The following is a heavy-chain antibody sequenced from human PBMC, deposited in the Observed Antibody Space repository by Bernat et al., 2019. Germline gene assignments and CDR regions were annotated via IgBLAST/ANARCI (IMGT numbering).Heavy chain of an antibody. CDR1: GFTFSSYA. J-gene: IGHJ4*02. CDR3: ARGGVDCSGGSCYSGGDY. V-gene: IGHV3-64*01. CDR2: SSSNGGST. Sequence: EVQLVESGGGLVQPGGSLRLSCAASGFTFSSYAMHWVRQAPGKGLEYVSASSSNGGSTYYANSVKGRFTISRDNSKNTLYLQMGSLRAEDMAVYYCARGGVDCSGGSCYSGGDYWGQGTLVTVSS. D-gene: IGHD2-15*01.